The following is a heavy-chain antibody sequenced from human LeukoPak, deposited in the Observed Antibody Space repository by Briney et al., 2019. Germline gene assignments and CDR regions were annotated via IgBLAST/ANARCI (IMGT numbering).Heavy chain of an antibody. J-gene: IGHJ3*02. V-gene: IGHV1-2*02. D-gene: IGHD7-27*01. CDR2: INPNSGGT. Sequence: ASVKVSCKASGYTFTDNHMYWIRQAPGQGPECMGWINPNSGGTNYAQKSQGRITMTRDTSISTAYMELSRLTSDDTAIYFCVRELGRNAFDIWGQGTMATVSP. CDR3: VRELGRNAFDI. CDR1: GYTFTDNH.